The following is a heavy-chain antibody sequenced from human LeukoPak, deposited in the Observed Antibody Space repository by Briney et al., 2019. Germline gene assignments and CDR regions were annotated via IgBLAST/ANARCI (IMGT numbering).Heavy chain of an antibody. D-gene: IGHD2-15*01. J-gene: IGHJ6*03. CDR3: ARQRCSGGSCYRVDQLYYMTS. Sequence: SETLSLTCTVSGGSMSSHYWSWIRQPPGEGLEWIAYIYSSVSTNYNPSLKSRVTISIDTSKSQFSLKLTSVTAADAGVYYCARQRCSGGSCYRVDQLYYMTSGAKGPRSPSP. CDR2: IYSSVST. V-gene: IGHV4-4*09. CDR1: GGSMSSHY.